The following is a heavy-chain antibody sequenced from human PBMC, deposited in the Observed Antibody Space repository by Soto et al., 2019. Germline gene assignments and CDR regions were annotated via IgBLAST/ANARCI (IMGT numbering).Heavy chain of an antibody. Sequence: GGSLRLSCAASGFTVSSSYMSWVRQAPGKGLEWVSTLYAGGNTYYADSVKGRFTISRDDAKNTLYLQMNSLRADDTGVYYCAKYTLAPGDRWGQGTLVTVSS. CDR2: LYAGGNT. CDR1: GFTVSSSY. CDR3: AKYTLAPGDR. J-gene: IGHJ5*02. D-gene: IGHD2-15*01. V-gene: IGHV3-66*01.